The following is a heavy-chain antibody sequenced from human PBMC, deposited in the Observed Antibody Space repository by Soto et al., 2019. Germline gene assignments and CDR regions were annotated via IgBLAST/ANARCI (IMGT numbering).Heavy chain of an antibody. J-gene: IGHJ6*02. CDR1: GFTFSSYA. Sequence: PGGSLRLSCAASGFTFSSYAMHWVRQAPGKGLEWVAVISYDGSNKYYADSVKGRFTISRDNSKNTLYLQMNSLRAEDTAVYYCARDLAVAGTVPNYYYYGMDVWGQGTTVTVSS. D-gene: IGHD6-19*01. CDR2: ISYDGSNK. V-gene: IGHV3-30-3*01. CDR3: ARDLAVAGTVPNYYYYGMDV.